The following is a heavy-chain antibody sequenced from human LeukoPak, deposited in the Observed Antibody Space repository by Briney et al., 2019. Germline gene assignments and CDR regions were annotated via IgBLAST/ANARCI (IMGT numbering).Heavy chain of an antibody. V-gene: IGHV3-21*01. Sequence: GGSLRLSCAASGFTFSSYSMNWVRQAPGKGLEWVSSISSSSSYIYYADSVKGRFTISRDNAKNSLYLQMNSLRAEDTAVYYCARDLYYYDSSGPEQADYWGQGTLVTVSS. CDR3: ARDLYYYDSSGPEQADY. D-gene: IGHD3-22*01. CDR1: GFTFSSYS. J-gene: IGHJ4*02. CDR2: ISSSSSYI.